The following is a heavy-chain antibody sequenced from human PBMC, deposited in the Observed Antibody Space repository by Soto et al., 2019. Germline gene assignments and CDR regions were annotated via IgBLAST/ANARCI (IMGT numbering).Heavy chain of an antibody. J-gene: IGHJ6*02. CDR3: ARHGSEIVGPRTYLYYFYGMDV. V-gene: IGHV5-51*01. CDR1: GYSFTSYW. Sequence: EVQLVQSGAEVKKPGESLKISCKGSGYSFTSYWIAWVRQMPGKGLEWMGIIYPGDSDTRYSPSFQGQVTISADKSIRXXYXQXXSLKASDTAMYYCARHGSEIVGPRTYLYYFYGMDVWGQGTTVTVSS. CDR2: IYPGDSDT. D-gene: IGHD1-26*01.